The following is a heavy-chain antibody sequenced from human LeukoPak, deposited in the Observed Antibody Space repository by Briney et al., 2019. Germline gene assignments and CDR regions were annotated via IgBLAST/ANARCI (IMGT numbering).Heavy chain of an antibody. CDR2: INSDGYIT. D-gene: IGHD6-13*01. Sequence: PGGSLRLSCAASGFTFSSYWMHWVRQAPGKGLVWVSRINSDGYITNYADSVKGRFTISRDNAENTLYLQMNTLRADDTAVYYCATEKQQRGFDYWGQGTLVTVSS. V-gene: IGHV3-74*01. J-gene: IGHJ4*02. CDR1: GFTFSSYW. CDR3: ATEKQQRGFDY.